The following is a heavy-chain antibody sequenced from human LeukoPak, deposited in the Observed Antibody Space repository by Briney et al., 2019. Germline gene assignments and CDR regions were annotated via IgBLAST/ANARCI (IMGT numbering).Heavy chain of an antibody. CDR3: ARGYCSGGSCYSYYYYNYMDV. CDR2: IYYSGST. V-gene: IGHV4-39*07. J-gene: IGHJ6*03. D-gene: IGHD2-15*01. CDR1: GGSISTSSYY. Sequence: SETLSLTCTVSGGSISTSSYYWGWIRQPPGKGLEWIGSIYYSGSTHYNPSLKSRVSLSLDTSKNQFSLKLSSVTAADTAVYYCARGYCSGGSCYSYYYYNYMDVWGKGTTVTVSS.